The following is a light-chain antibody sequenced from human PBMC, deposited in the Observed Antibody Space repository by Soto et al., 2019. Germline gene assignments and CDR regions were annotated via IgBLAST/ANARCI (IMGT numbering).Light chain of an antibody. J-gene: IGKJ1*01. CDR2: GAS. V-gene: IGKV3-15*01. Sequence: IVMTQSPATLSVSAGERATLSCRASQSVSSNLSWYQQKPDQATRLLIYGASTRATGIPARFSGSGSGTEFTLTISSLLSEDFAVYYCQQYNNWPPWTFGQGTKVDI. CDR1: QSVSSN. CDR3: QQYNNWPPWT.